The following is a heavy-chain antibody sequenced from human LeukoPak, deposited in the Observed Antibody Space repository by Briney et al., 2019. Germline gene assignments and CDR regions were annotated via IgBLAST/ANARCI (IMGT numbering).Heavy chain of an antibody. Sequence: PETLSLTCRVPGGSISSSSYYSGWIRQPPRKGLGWIVNIYYSVSTYYNPSLKSRVTISVDTSKNQFSLRLSSVTAADTAVYYCARQAYGSGSYYIFDYWGQGTLVTVSS. D-gene: IGHD3-10*01. CDR1: GGSISSSSYY. CDR2: IYYSVST. V-gene: IGHV4-39*01. CDR3: ARQAYGSGSYYIFDY. J-gene: IGHJ4*02.